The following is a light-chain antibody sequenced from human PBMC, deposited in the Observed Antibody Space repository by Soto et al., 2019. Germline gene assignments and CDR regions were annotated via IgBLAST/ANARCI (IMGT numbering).Light chain of an antibody. Sequence: DIQMTQSPSSLSASVGDRVTITCLASQGIRDDLAWYQQKPGKAPKRLIYGASRLQSGVTSRFSGSGPGTELPITISSLQPDDFATYYCLQHNTYPITFGQGTRLEIE. J-gene: IGKJ5*01. CDR3: LQHNTYPIT. CDR1: QGIRDD. CDR2: GAS. V-gene: IGKV1-17*01.